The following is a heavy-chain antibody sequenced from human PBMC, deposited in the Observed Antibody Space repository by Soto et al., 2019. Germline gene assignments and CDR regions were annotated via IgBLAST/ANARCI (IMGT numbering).Heavy chain of an antibody. Sequence: ASVYVSCKAAGYTFTRYSMNWVRQAPGQRLELMGWINGGNGETKYSKMFQDRVTITRDTSANTVYMELSSLTSEDTAIYYCARGPLSLYSADFRRGLRTTVTVSS. CDR2: INGGNGET. D-gene: IGHD6-13*01. CDR1: GYTFTRYS. J-gene: IGHJ4*02. CDR3: ARGPLSLYSADFR. V-gene: IGHV1-3*01.